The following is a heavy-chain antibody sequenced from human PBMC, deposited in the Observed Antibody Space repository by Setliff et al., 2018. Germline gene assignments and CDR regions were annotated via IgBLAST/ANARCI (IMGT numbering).Heavy chain of an antibody. J-gene: IGHJ5*01. Sequence: SETLSLTCAVYGESFSGHYWSWIRQPPGKGLEWIGEINHSGSTNYNPSLKSRVTISVDTSKNQFSLKLTSVTAADTAIYYCASRRTGPGGWFDYWGQGTLVTVSS. CDR2: INHSGST. CDR1: GESFSGHY. D-gene: IGHD1-26*01. V-gene: IGHV4-34*01. CDR3: ASRRTGPGGWFDY.